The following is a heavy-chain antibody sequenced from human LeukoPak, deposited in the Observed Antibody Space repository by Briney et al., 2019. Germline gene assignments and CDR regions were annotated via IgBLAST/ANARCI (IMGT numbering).Heavy chain of an antibody. CDR3: ARDSSDYYDSSGYQDY. D-gene: IGHD3-22*01. V-gene: IGHV3-7*01. CDR1: GFTFSSYW. CDR2: IKQDGSEK. J-gene: IGHJ4*02. Sequence: QPGGSLRLSCAASGFTFSSYWMSWVRQAPGKGLELVANIKQDGSEKYYVDSVKGRFTISRDNAKNSLYLQMNSLRAEDTAVYYCARDSSDYYDSSGYQDYWGQRTLVTVSS.